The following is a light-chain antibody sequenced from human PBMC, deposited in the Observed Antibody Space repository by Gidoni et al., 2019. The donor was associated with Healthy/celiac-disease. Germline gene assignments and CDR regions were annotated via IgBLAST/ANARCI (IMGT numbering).Light chain of an antibody. CDR2: GKN. J-gene: IGLJ3*02. V-gene: IGLV3-19*01. Sequence: SSELTHAPAVSVSLGQTVRITCQGNSLRSLYASWYQQKPGLAPVLVIYGKNSRPYGIPARFSGSSSANTASLTIAGARARDEADYYGNSRNSGGNHRVFGGGTKLTVL. CDR3: NSRNSGGNHRV. CDR1: SLRSLY.